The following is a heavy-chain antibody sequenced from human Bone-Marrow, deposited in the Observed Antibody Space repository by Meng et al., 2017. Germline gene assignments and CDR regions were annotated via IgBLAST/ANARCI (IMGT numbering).Heavy chain of an antibody. J-gene: IGHJ2*01. D-gene: IGHD3-22*01. CDR1: GFTFSNYS. CDR3: ATSYDSSGYYYVNYWYFDL. CDR2: ISSSSSYI. V-gene: IGHV3-21*01. Sequence: GGSLRLSCAASGFTFSNYSMNWVRQAPGKGLEWVSSISSSSSYIYYADSVKGRFTISRDNAKNSLYLQMNSLRAEDTAVYYCATSYDSSGYYYVNYWYFDLWGRGTLVTVSS.